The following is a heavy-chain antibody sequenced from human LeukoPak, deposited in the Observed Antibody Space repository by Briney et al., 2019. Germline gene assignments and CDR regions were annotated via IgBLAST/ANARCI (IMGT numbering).Heavy chain of an antibody. V-gene: IGHV4-4*07. D-gene: IGHD2-15*01. CDR3: ARGQGSGYYFYYGMDV. J-gene: IGHJ6*02. Sequence: SETLSLTCTVSGGSISSYYWSWIRQPAGKGLEWIGRIYTSGSTNYNPSLKSRVTMSVDTSKNQFSLKLSSVTAADTAVYYCARGQGSGYYFYYGMDVWGQGTTVTVSS. CDR2: IYTSGST. CDR1: GGSISSYY.